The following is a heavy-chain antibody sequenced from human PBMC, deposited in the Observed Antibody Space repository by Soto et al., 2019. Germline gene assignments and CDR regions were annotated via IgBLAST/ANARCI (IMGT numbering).Heavy chain of an antibody. CDR3: ASCEYGGNPYYYYYGKDV. J-gene: IGHJ6*02. CDR2: IIPIFGTA. D-gene: IGHD4-17*01. Sequence: QVQLVQSGAEGKKPGSSVKVSCKASGGTFSSYAISWVRQAPGQGLEWMGGIIPIFGTANYAQKFQGRVTITADESTSTAYMVLSSLRSEDTAVYYCASCEYGGNPYYYYYGKDVWRQGTTLTVSS. V-gene: IGHV1-69*01. CDR1: GGTFSSYA.